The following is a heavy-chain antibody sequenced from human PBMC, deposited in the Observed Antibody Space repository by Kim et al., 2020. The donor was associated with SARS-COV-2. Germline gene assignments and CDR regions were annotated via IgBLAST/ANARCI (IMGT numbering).Heavy chain of an antibody. CDR1: GFTFSSYW. D-gene: IGHD3-9*01. CDR3: ARSHADWLFRTYYYYYGMDV. V-gene: IGHV3-7*03. J-gene: IGHJ6*02. CDR2: IKQDGSEK. Sequence: GGSLRLSCAASGFTFSSYWMSWVRQAPGKGLEWVANIKQDGSEKYYVDSVKGRFTISRDNAKNSLYLQMNSLRAEDTAVYYCARSHADWLFRTYYYYYGMDVWGQGTTVTVSS.